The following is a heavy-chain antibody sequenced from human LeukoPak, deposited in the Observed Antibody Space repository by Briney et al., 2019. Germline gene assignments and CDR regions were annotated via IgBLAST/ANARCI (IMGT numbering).Heavy chain of an antibody. CDR2: IYTSGST. V-gene: IGHV4-61*02. Sequence: SETLSLTCTVSGGSISSGSYYWSWIRQPAGKGLEWIGRIYTSGSTNYNPSLKSRVTISVDTSKNQFSLKLSSVTAADTAVYYCARDGGVTGAEGCYWGQGTLVTVSS. CDR3: ARDGGVTGAEGCY. CDR1: GGSISSGSYY. J-gene: IGHJ4*02. D-gene: IGHD7-27*01.